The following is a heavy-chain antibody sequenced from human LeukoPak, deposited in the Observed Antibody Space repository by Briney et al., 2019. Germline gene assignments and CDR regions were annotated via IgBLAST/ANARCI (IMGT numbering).Heavy chain of an antibody. CDR3: ARDRREYSYGTYYYYGLDV. J-gene: IGHJ6*02. CDR1: GFTFSSYG. V-gene: IGHV3-30*03. Sequence: PGRSLRLSCAASGFTFSSYGIHWVRQAPGKGLEWVAVISNSGSNKYYADSVKGRFTISRDNSKNTLYFQMNSLRVEDTAVYYCARDRREYSYGTYYYYGLDVWGQGTTVTVSS. CDR2: ISNSGSNK. D-gene: IGHD5-18*01.